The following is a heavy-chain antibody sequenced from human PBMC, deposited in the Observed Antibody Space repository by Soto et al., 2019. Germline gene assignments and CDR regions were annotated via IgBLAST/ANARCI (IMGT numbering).Heavy chain of an antibody. J-gene: IGHJ6*02. CDR1: GYTFTGYY. Sequence: GASVKVSCKASGYTFTGYYMHWVRQAPGQGLEWMGWINPNSGGTNYAQKFQGWVTMTRDTSISTAYMELSRLRSDDTAVYYCARDKGAEVAAAGHYYYGMDVWGQGTTVTVSS. CDR2: INPNSGGT. CDR3: ARDKGAEVAAAGHYYYGMDV. D-gene: IGHD6-13*01. V-gene: IGHV1-2*04.